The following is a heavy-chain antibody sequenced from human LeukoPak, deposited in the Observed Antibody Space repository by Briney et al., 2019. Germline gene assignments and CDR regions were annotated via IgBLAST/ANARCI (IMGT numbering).Heavy chain of an antibody. J-gene: IGHJ4*02. CDR3: ARGEVFLDY. CDR2: ITAHDGDR. D-gene: IGHD2-8*01. V-gene: IGHV1-18*01. CDR1: GYTLIRYA. Sequence: ASVKVSCRASGYTLIRYAITWVRQAPGQGLEWMGRITAHDGDRRYAQDFQGRVTFTADKSTSTVHMELRSLGYDDTAIYYCARGEVFLDYWGQGTLVTVSS.